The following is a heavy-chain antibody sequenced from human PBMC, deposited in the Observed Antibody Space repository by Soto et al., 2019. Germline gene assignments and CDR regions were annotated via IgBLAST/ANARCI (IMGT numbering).Heavy chain of an antibody. CDR3: ARGGDVVLVTAPLDS. Sequence: QVQLVQSGAEVKKPGASVKVSCRTSGYTFTNYYMHWVRQAPGQGLEWKVVIKCSGGETTYAQKVMVRVTMTRDTPTGTIYMELSSVRSEDTAVYYCARGGDVVLVTAPLDSWGQGTLFTVSS. J-gene: IGHJ5*01. CDR2: IKCSGGET. V-gene: IGHV1-46*03. D-gene: IGHD2-21*02. CDR1: GYTFTNYY.